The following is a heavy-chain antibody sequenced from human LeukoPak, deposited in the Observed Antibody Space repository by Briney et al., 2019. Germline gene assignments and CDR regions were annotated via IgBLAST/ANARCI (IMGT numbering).Heavy chain of an antibody. CDR3: AKGRGYSYGPQLDY. CDR2: ISWNSGSI. CDR1: GFTFDDYA. V-gene: IGHV3-9*01. D-gene: IGHD5-18*01. Sequence: AGGSLRLSCAASGFTFDDYAMHWVRQAPGKGLEWVSGISWNSGSIGYADSVKGRFTISRDNAKNSLYLQMNSLRAEDTALYYCAKGRGYSYGPQLDYWGQGTLVTVSS. J-gene: IGHJ4*02.